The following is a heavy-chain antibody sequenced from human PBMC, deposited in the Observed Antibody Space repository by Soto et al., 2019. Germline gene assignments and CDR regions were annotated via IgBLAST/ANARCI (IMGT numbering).Heavy chain of an antibody. Sequence: QITLKESGPTLVKPTQTLTLTCTFSGFSLSTSGVGVGWIRQPPGKALEWLALIYWNDDKRYSPSLKSRLTITKDTSKNQVVLTMTNMDHVDTATYYCAHRPGSGSLFDYWGQGTLVTVSS. CDR1: GFSLSTSGVG. D-gene: IGHD3-10*01. CDR2: IYWNDDK. V-gene: IGHV2-5*01. J-gene: IGHJ4*02. CDR3: AHRPGSGSLFDY.